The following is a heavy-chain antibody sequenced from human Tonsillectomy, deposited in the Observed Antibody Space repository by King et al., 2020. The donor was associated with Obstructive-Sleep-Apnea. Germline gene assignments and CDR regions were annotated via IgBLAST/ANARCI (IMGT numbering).Heavy chain of an antibody. Sequence: VQLVESGAEVKKPGESLRISCWGSGYSFTSYWISWVRQMPGKGLEWMGRIDPSDSYTNYSPSFQGHVTISAVKSISTAYLQWSSLQASDTAMYYCARHRYYYDSSGYSQYYFDYWGQGTLVTVSS. D-gene: IGHD3-22*01. CDR3: ARHRYYYDSSGYSQYYFDY. V-gene: IGHV5-10-1*01. CDR1: GYSFTSYW. CDR2: IDPSDSYT. J-gene: IGHJ4*02.